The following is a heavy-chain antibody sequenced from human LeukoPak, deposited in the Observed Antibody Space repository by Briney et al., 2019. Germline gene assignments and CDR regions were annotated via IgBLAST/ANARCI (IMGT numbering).Heavy chain of an antibody. Sequence: GSLRLSCAASGFTFSSYAMSWIRQPPGKGLEWIGYIYYSGSTNYNPSLKSRVTISVDTSKNQFSLKLSSVTAADTAVYYCARERPQGGSIDYWGQGTLVTVSS. CDR1: GFTFSSYA. CDR2: IYYSGST. J-gene: IGHJ4*02. V-gene: IGHV4-59*01. D-gene: IGHD1-26*01. CDR3: ARERPQGGSIDY.